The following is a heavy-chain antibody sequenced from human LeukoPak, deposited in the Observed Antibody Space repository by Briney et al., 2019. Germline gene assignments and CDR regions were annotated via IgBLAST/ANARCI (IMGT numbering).Heavy chain of an antibody. D-gene: IGHD2-15*01. V-gene: IGHV3-23*01. CDR1: GFTFSSYA. CDR2: ISGSGGST. CDR3: AKDLGIVVVAATSFDY. J-gene: IGHJ4*02. Sequence: PGGSLRLSCAASGFTFSSYATSWVRQAPGKGLEWVSGISGSGGSTYHADSVKGRFTISRDNSKNTLYLQMNSLRAEDTAVYYCAKDLGIVVVAATSFDYWGQGTLVTVSS.